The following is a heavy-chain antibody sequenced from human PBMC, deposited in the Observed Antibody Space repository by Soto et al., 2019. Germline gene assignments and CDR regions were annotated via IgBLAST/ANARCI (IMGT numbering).Heavy chain of an antibody. CDR3: ARYKSNYYYGMDV. Sequence: SQTLSLTCTVSGGSISSYYWSWIRKPPGKGLEWIGYIYYSGITNYNPSLKSRVTISVDTFKNQFSLKLSSVTAADTAVYYCARYKSNYYYGMDVLGQGTTVTVSS. CDR2: IYYSGIT. CDR1: GGSISSYY. J-gene: IGHJ6*01. V-gene: IGHV4-59*01. D-gene: IGHD1-20*01.